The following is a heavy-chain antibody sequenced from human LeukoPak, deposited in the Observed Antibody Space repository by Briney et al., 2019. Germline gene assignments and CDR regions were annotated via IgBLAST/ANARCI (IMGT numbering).Heavy chain of an antibody. CDR1: GYTFTSYY. D-gene: IGHD2-8*02. J-gene: IGHJ4*02. V-gene: IGHV1-46*01. Sequence: ASVKVSCKASGYTFTSYYMHWVRQAPGQGLEWMGIINPSGGSTNYAQKLQGRVTMTTDTSTSTAYMELRSLRSDDTAVYYCARDTPTGRDYWGQGTLVTVSS. CDR3: ARDTPTGRDY. CDR2: INPSGGST.